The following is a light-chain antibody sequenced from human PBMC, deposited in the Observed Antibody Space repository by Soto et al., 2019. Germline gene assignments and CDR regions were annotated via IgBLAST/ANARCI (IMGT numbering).Light chain of an antibody. CDR2: NDD. V-gene: IGLV1-44*01. Sequence: QSVMTQPPSVSGTPGLRVNISCSGGISNIGKDTVNWYQQLPGTAPKLLMFNDDKRPSGVPDRFSGSRSGTSASLAISGLQSDDEAVYFWSTWDDSLNGGGSGGGTKLTVL. CDR3: STWDDSLNGGG. J-gene: IGLJ3*02. CDR1: ISNIGKDT.